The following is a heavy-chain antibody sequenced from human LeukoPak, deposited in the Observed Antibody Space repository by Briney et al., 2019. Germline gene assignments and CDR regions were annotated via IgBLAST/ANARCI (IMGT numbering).Heavy chain of an antibody. J-gene: IGHJ6*02. D-gene: IGHD3-10*01. CDR2: IYTSGST. Sequence: PSETLSLTCTVSGGSISSYYWSWIRQPAGKGLEWIGRIYTSGSTNYNPSLKSRVTMSVDTSKNQFSLKLSSVTAADTAVYYCARDGRPITMVRGVTTGMDVWGQGTTVTVSS. V-gene: IGHV4-4*07. CDR3: ARDGRPITMVRGVTTGMDV. CDR1: GGSISSYY.